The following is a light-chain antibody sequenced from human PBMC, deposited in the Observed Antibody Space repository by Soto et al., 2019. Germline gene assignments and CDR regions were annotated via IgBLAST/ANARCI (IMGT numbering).Light chain of an antibody. Sequence: DILFTQSPGTLSLSPGERATLYCRASQSVSSYLAWYQQKPGQAPRLLIYDASKRATGIPARLSGGGFGTVYTLTIRSLEPEDFAVYDCQQRNKWRTFGQGTKVDIK. V-gene: IGKV3-11*01. J-gene: IGKJ1*01. CDR1: QSVSSY. CDR3: QQRNKWRT. CDR2: DAS.